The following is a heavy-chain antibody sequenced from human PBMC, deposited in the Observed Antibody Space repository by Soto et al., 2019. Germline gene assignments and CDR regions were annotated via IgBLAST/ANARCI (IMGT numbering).Heavy chain of an antibody. CDR3: AKSGGASPYYFDY. J-gene: IGHJ4*02. Sequence: EVQLLESGGGLVQPGGSLRLSCAASAFTFNTYAMGWVRQAPGKGLEWVSAISVSGGGTYYADSVKGRFTISRDTSKNTLYLQMTSLRADDTAVYYCAKSGGASPYYFDYWGRGTRVTVSS. V-gene: IGHV3-23*01. CDR1: AFTFNTYA. D-gene: IGHD1-26*01. CDR2: ISVSGGGT.